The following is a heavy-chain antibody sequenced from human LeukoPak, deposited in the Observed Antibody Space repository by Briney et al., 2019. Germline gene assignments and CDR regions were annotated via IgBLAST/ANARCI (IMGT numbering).Heavy chain of an antibody. J-gene: IGHJ4*02. CDR2: ITSSSSSI. Sequence: GGSLRLSCVASGFTFSIYTMSWVRQAPGKGLEWVSSITSSSSSIYSADSVKGRLTISRDNAKNSLYLEMNSLRDEDTAVYYCARDPAWGAYWGQGTLVTVSS. V-gene: IGHV3-21*01. CDR3: ARDPAWGAY. D-gene: IGHD4/OR15-4a*01. CDR1: GFTFSIYT.